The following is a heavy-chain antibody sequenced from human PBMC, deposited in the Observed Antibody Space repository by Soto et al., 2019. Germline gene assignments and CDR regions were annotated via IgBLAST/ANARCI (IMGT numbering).Heavy chain of an antibody. J-gene: IGHJ6*02. Sequence: ASVKVSCKASGGTFSSYAISWVRQAPGQGLEWMGGIIPIFGTANYAQKFQGRVTITADESTSTAYMELSSLRSEDTAVYYCARDGRGIAAAGIYGMDVWGQGTTVTVSS. CDR1: GGTFSSYA. D-gene: IGHD6-13*01. CDR3: ARDGRGIAAAGIYGMDV. V-gene: IGHV1-69*13. CDR2: IIPIFGTA.